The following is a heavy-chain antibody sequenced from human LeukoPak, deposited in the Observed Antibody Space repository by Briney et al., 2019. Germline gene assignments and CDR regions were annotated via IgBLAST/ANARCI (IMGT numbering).Heavy chain of an antibody. V-gene: IGHV4-4*07. J-gene: IGHJ5*02. CDR1: GGSISSYY. Sequence: SETLSLTCTISGGSISSYYWSWIRQPAGKGLEWIGRIYTSGSTNYNPSLKSRVTMSVDTSKNQISLKLSSVTAADTAVYYCARSDYDFWSGYSGGFDPWGQGTLVTVSS. CDR3: ARSDYDFWSGYSGGFDP. CDR2: IYTSGST. D-gene: IGHD3-3*01.